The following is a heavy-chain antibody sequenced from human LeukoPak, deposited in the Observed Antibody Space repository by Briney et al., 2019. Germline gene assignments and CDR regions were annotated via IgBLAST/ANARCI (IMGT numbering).Heavy chain of an antibody. D-gene: IGHD5/OR15-5a*01. CDR1: PGSMDSGLYY. CDR3: ARETKDIYSPSWGLYDTYYYIDA. V-gene: IGHV4-61*02. J-gene: IGHJ6*03. Sequence: SQTLSLTCAVSPGSMDSGLYYWTWIRQPAGKGLEWIGRISKNGGAAYNPSLRSRVTITVDTSNNYVSLKLTSVTAADTAVYYCARETKDIYSPSWGLYDTYYYIDAWGKGTTVTVSS. CDR2: ISKNGGA.